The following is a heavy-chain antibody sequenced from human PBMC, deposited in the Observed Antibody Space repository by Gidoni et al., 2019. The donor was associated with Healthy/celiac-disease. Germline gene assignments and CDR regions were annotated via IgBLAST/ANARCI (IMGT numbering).Heavy chain of an antibody. CDR2: ISWNSGSI. Sequence: EVQLVESGGGLVQSGRSLRLSCAASGFTFDDYAMHWVRQAPGKGLEWVSGISWNSGSIGYADSVKGRFTISRDNAKNSLYLQMNSLRAEDTALYYCAKDIGGSIAAAGTLGYWGQGTLVTVSS. CDR1: GFTFDDYA. V-gene: IGHV3-9*01. D-gene: IGHD6-13*01. J-gene: IGHJ4*02. CDR3: AKDIGGSIAAAGTLGY.